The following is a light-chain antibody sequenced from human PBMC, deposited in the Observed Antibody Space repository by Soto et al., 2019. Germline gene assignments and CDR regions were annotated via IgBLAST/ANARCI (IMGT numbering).Light chain of an antibody. CDR3: GSWDSSLSAYV. V-gene: IGLV1-51*01. CDR2: DDD. Sequence: QAVRTQPPSVSAAPGQRVTISCSGSSSNIGGNSVSWYQQLPGTAPKLLIYDDDTRPSGIPDRFSGSKSGTSATLGITGFQTGDEADYCCGSWDSSLSAYVFGTGTNVTVL. CDR1: SSNIGGNS. J-gene: IGLJ1*01.